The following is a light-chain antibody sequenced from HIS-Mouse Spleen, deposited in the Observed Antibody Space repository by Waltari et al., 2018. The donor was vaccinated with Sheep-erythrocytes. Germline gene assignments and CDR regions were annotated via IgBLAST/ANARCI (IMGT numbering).Light chain of an antibody. J-gene: IGLJ3*02. Sequence: QSALTQPASVPGSPGPSITISCTGTTRYVGSYNLVSWYQQHPGKAPKLMIYEGSNRPSGVSNRFSGSKSGNTASLTISGLQAEDEADYYCCSYAGSSTWVFGGGTKLTVL. CDR3: CSYAGSSTWV. CDR2: EGS. CDR1: TRYVGSYNL. V-gene: IGLV2-23*01.